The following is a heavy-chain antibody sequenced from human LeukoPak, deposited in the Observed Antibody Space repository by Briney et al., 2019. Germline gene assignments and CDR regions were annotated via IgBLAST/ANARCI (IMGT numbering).Heavy chain of an antibody. D-gene: IGHD1/OR15-1a*01. Sequence: PSETLSLTCTVSGYSISNDSYWGWIRQPPGKGLEWIGSMFHSGSPYYNPSLNSRVTISVDTSKNQFSLKVRSVTAADTAVYYCARDPNWNNDGFFDSWGQGTLVTVSS. CDR1: GYSISNDSY. V-gene: IGHV4-38-2*02. CDR2: MFHSGSP. CDR3: ARDPNWNNDGFFDS. J-gene: IGHJ4*02.